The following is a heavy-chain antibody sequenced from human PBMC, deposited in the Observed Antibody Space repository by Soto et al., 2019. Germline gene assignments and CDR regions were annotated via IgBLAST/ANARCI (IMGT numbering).Heavy chain of an antibody. D-gene: IGHD4-17*01. V-gene: IGHV5-51*01. CDR1: GYSFTSYW. CDR3: ARQTDYGDVFSAFDI. J-gene: IGHJ3*02. Sequence: GESLKISCKGSGYSFTSYWIGWVRQMPGKGLEWMGIIYPGDSDTRYSPSFQGQVTISADKSISTAYLQWSSLKASDTAMYYCARQTDYGDVFSAFDIWGQGTMVTVSS. CDR2: IYPGDSDT.